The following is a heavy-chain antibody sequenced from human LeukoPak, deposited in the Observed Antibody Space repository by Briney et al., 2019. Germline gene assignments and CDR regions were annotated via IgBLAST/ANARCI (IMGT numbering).Heavy chain of an antibody. D-gene: IGHD2/OR15-2a*01. CDR2: IYYSGST. J-gene: IGHJ4*02. CDR1: GGSISSSTYY. CDR3: ARVTLLPTHIDY. Sequence: KSSETLSLTCTVSGGSISSSTYYWGWIRQPPGKGLEWIGNIYYSGSTYYNPSLKSRVTISVDTSKNQFSLKLSSVTAADTAVYYCARVTLLPTHIDYWGQGALVTVSS. V-gene: IGHV4-39*01.